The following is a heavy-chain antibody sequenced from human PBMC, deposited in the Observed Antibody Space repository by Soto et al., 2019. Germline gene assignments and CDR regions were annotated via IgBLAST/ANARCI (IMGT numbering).Heavy chain of an antibody. V-gene: IGHV3-11*06. Sequence: GGSLRLSCAASGFTFSDYYMSWIRQAPGKGLEWVSYISSSSSYTNYADSVKGRFTISRDNAKNSLYLQMNSLRAEDTAVYYYASTAAAGNLVYHYGMAVWGQGTTVTVSS. CDR2: ISSSSSYT. CDR1: GFTFSDYY. J-gene: IGHJ6*02. D-gene: IGHD6-13*01. CDR3: ASTAAAGNLVYHYGMAV.